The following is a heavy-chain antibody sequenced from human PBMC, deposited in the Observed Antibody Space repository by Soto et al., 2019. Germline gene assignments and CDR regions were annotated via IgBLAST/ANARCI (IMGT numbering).Heavy chain of an antibody. CDR2: INPNSGGT. Sequence: ASVKVSCKASGYTFTGYYMHWVRQAPGQGLEWMGWINPNSGGTNYAQKFQGWVTMTRDTSISTAYMELSRLRSDDTAVYYCARAGSNCSGGSCSPSVHYGMDVWGQGTTVTVSS. CDR1: GYTFTGYY. V-gene: IGHV1-2*04. CDR3: ARAGSNCSGGSCSPSVHYGMDV. J-gene: IGHJ6*02. D-gene: IGHD2-15*01.